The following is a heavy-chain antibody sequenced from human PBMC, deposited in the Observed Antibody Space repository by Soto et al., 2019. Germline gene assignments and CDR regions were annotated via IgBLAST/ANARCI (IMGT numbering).Heavy chain of an antibody. D-gene: IGHD6-13*01. CDR1: GGTFSSYA. Sequence: QVQLVQSGAEVKKPGSSVKVSCKASGGTFSSYAISWVRQAPGQGLEWMGGIIPIFGTANYAQKFQGRVKSTADESTSTAYMELSSLRSEDTAVYYCARVNGSSWYGYYYYGMDVWGQGTTVTVSS. CDR3: ARVNGSSWYGYYYYGMDV. J-gene: IGHJ6*02. V-gene: IGHV1-69*01. CDR2: IIPIFGTA.